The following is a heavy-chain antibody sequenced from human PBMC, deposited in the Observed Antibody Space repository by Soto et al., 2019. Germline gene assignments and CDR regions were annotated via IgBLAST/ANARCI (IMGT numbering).Heavy chain of an antibody. V-gene: IGHV1-69*12. CDR3: ARVGRYCSGGSCYPASYYYGMDV. CDR2: IIPIFGTA. Sequence: QVQLVQSGAEVKKPGSSVKVSCKASGGTFSSYAISWVRQAPGQGLEWMGGIIPIFGTANYAQQFQGRVTITADESTSTAYMELSSLRAEDTAVYYCARVGRYCSGGSCYPASYYYGMDVWGQGTTVTVSS. D-gene: IGHD2-15*01. J-gene: IGHJ6*02. CDR1: GGTFSSYA.